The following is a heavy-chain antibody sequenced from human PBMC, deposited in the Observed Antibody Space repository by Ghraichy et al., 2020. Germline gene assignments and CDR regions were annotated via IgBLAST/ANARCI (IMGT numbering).Heavy chain of an antibody. Sequence: GGSLRLSCAASGFTFSSYAMHWVRQAPGKGLEYVSAISSNGGSTYYANSVKGRFTISRDNSKNTLYLQMGSLRAEDMAVYYCARSGDGYSSGWTYPYYGMDVWGQGTTVTVSS. CDR3: ARSGDGYSSGWTYPYYGMDV. CDR1: GFTFSSYA. V-gene: IGHV3-64*01. CDR2: ISSNGGST. D-gene: IGHD6-19*01. J-gene: IGHJ6*02.